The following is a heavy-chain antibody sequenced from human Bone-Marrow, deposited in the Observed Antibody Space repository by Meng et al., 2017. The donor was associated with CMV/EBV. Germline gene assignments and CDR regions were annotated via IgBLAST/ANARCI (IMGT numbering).Heavy chain of an antibody. CDR1: GLTFSRHW. CDR2: IYSGGST. J-gene: IGHJ4*02. V-gene: IGHV3-66*02. CDR3: ARDYRYDSSGYYHDY. D-gene: IGHD3-22*01. Sequence: GESLKISCVASGLTFSRHWMHWVRQAPGKGLEWVSVIYSGGSTYYADSVKGRFTISRDNSKNTLYLQMNRLRAEDTAVYYCARDYRYDSSGYYHDYWGQGTRVTVSS.